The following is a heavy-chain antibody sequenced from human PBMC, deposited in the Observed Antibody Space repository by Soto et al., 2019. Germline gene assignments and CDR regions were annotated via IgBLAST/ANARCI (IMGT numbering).Heavy chain of an antibody. V-gene: IGHV1-2*04. CDR3: ARDPIDNGFNTGFTFDS. D-gene: IGHD1-1*01. CDR1: GYTFTGYY. J-gene: IGHJ4*02. CDR2: INPNNGVT. Sequence: GASVKVSCKASGYTFTGYYIHWVRQAPGQGLEWMGWINPNNGVTKYAQKFQGWVTMTRDTSISTTFMELSRLRSDDTAMYYCARDPIDNGFNTGFTFDSWGQGTLVTVSS.